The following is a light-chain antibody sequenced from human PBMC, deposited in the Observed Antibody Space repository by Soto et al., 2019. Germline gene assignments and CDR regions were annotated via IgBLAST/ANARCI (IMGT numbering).Light chain of an antibody. V-gene: IGKV3-11*02. J-gene: IGKJ3*01. CDR1: QSIGVS. CDR3: QLRSDWLFS. Sequence: EIVLTQSPATLSLSPGERGTLSCRASQSIGVSLAWYQQKSCQAPRLLIYDSSTRAMGIPARFSGSGSGRDFTLTTSSLAPDDFAVYYCQLRSDWLFSFGPGTTVEMK. CDR2: DSS.